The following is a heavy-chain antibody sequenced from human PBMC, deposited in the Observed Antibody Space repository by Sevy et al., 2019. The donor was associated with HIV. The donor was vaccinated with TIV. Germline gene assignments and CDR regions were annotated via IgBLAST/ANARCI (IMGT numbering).Heavy chain of an antibody. D-gene: IGHD1-26*01. V-gene: IGHV3-23*01. CDR3: AKDLRASGTRALDY. J-gene: IGHJ4*02. CDR1: GFTFSSDA. Sequence: GGSLRLSCAASGFTFSSDAMSWVHQAPGKGLEWVSAISGSGGSTYYADSVKGRFTISRDNSKNTLYLQMNSLRAEDTAVYYCAKDLRASGTRALDYWGQGTLVTVSS. CDR2: ISGSGGST.